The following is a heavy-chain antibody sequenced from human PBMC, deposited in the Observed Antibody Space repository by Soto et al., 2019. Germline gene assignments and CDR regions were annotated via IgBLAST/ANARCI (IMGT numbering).Heavy chain of an antibody. D-gene: IGHD3-10*01. CDR1: GFTFDDYA. V-gene: IGHV3-9*01. CDR3: ARELPVNYYGSGNV. J-gene: IGHJ6*04. Sequence: GGSLRLSCAASGFTFDDYAMHWVRQAPGKGLEWVSGISWNSGSIGYADSVKGRFTISRDNAKNSLYLQMNSLRAEDTALYYCARELPVNYYGSGNVWGKGTTVTVSS. CDR2: ISWNSGSI.